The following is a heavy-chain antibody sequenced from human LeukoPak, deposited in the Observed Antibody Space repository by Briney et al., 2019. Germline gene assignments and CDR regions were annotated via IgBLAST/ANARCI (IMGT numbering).Heavy chain of an antibody. CDR1: GFTFSIYW. Sequence: PGGSLRLSCAASGFTFSIYWMNWVRQAPGKGLVWVSHINSDGSGTGYADSVKGRFTISRDNAKNTLYLQMNSLGAEDTAVYCCARGIVGATDSWGQGTLVTVSS. J-gene: IGHJ4*02. V-gene: IGHV3-74*01. D-gene: IGHD1-26*01. CDR2: INSDGSGT. CDR3: ARGIVGATDS.